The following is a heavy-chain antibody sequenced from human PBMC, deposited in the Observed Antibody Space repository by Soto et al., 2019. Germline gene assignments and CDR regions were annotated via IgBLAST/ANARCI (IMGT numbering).Heavy chain of an antibody. J-gene: IGHJ5*02. V-gene: IGHV4-30-4*01. CDR1: GDSVSSGRYF. D-gene: IGHD3-22*01. CDR2: IYSSGNT. Sequence: SETLSLTCIVSGDSVSSGRYFWTWIRQAPTLRLEWIGYIYSSGNTYYNPSLKSRVTIPVDTSKNQFSLKLSSVTAADTAVYYCARGTLYYYDSSGWPGRFDPWGQGTLVTVSS. CDR3: ARGTLYYYDSSGWPGRFDP.